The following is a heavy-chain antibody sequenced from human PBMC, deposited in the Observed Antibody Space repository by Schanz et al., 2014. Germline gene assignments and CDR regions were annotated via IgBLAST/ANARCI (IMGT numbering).Heavy chain of an antibody. V-gene: IGHV4-4*02. Sequence: QLQLQESGSGLVKPSQTLSLTCAVSGGSISSSNWWSWVRQPPGKGLEWIGEIYHSGRTNYNPSLKSRVPISVDNSKNKASMKLNPVTAADTAVYYCARRHHFRSGPYYYYYMDVWGKGTTGTVS. D-gene: IGHD3-3*02. CDR3: ARRHHFRSGPYYYYYMDV. J-gene: IGHJ6*03. CDR2: IYHSGRT. CDR1: GGSISSSNW.